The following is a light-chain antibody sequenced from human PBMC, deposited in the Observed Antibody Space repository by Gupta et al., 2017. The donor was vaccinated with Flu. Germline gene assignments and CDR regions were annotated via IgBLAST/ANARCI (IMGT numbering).Light chain of an antibody. CDR1: SSNIGSKT. J-gene: IGLJ3*02. V-gene: IGLV1-44*01. CDR2: SHN. Sequence: VTVTCSRSSSNIGSKTVNWYQQPPGTAPNLLLYSHNERHSGASERCSASKSGTSASLAISGLPSEEEADYYCEPWEDNLDGQEVFGGGTKLTVL. CDR3: EPWEDNLDGQEV.